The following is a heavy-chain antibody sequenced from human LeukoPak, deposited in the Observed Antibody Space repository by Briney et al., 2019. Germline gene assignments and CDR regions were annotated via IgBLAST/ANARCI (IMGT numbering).Heavy chain of an antibody. CDR3: ARAADYYDSSRAYYFDY. V-gene: IGHV1-69*04. Sequence: SVKVSCKASGGTFSSYAISWVRQAPGQGLEWMGRIIPILGIANYAQKFQGRVTITADRSTSTAYMELSSLRSEDTAVYYCARAADYYDSSRAYYFDYWGQGTLVTVSS. CDR1: GGTFSSYA. D-gene: IGHD3-22*01. CDR2: IIPILGIA. J-gene: IGHJ4*02.